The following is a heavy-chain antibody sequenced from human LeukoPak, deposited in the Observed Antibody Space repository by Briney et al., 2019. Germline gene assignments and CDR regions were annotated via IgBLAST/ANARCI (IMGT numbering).Heavy chain of an antibody. CDR2: IYYTGST. D-gene: IGHD6-25*01. J-gene: IGHJ6*03. CDR1: GGSISSFY. V-gene: IGHV4-59*12. CDR3: ARRQRYYYMDV. Sequence: SETLSLTCTVSGGSISSFYWSWIRQPPGKGLEWIGYIYYTGSTNYNSSLKSRVTISVDTSKNQFSLKLSSVTAADTAVYYCARRQRYYYMDVWGKGTTVTISS.